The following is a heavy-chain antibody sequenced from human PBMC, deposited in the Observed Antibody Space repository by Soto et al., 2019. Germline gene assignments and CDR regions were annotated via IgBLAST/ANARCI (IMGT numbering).Heavy chain of an antibody. V-gene: IGHV1-69*13. CDR3: ARVRRDDTASNYYYYGMDV. J-gene: IGHJ6*02. Sequence: SVKVSCKASGGTFSSYAISWVRQAPGQGLEWMGGIIPIFGTANYAQKFQGRVTITADESTSTAYMELSSLRSEDTAVYYCARVRRDDTASNYYYYGMDVWGQGTTVTVSS. D-gene: IGHD5-18*01. CDR2: IIPIFGTA. CDR1: GGTFSSYA.